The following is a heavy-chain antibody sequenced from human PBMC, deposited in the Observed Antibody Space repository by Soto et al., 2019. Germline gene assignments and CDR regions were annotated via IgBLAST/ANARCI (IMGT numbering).Heavy chain of an antibody. CDR3: ARSRNYGPFYY. Sequence: SEPLSLTCAVYGGSFSGYYWSWIRQPPGKGLEWIGEINHSGSTNYNPSLKSRVTISVDTSKNQFSLKLSSVTAADTAVYYCARSRNYGPFYYWGQGTLVTVSS. CDR2: INHSGST. D-gene: IGHD4-4*01. CDR1: GGSFSGYY. J-gene: IGHJ4*02. V-gene: IGHV4-34*01.